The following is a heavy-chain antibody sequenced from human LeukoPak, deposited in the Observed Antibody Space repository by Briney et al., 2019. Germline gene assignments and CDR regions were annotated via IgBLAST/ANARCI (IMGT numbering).Heavy chain of an antibody. J-gene: IGHJ6*03. Sequence: GASVKVSCKASGYTFTSYGISWVRQAPGQGLEWMGWISAYNGNTSYAQKLQGRATMTTDTSTSTAYMELRSLRFDDTAMYYCAGLRYSGSYSYYMDVWGKGTTVTVSS. CDR1: GYTFTSYG. V-gene: IGHV1-18*01. D-gene: IGHD1-26*01. CDR3: AGLRYSGSYSYYMDV. CDR2: ISAYNGNT.